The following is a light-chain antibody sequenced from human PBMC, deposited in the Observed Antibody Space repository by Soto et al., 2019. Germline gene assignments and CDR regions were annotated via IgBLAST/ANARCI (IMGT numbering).Light chain of an antibody. CDR2: KAS. Sequence: DIQMTQSPSTLSGSVGDRVTITCRASQTISSWLAWYQQKPGKAPKLLIYKASTLKSGVPSRFSGNGSGTDFTLTISSLQPEDFGTYYCQHIYSPPHTFGQGTRLEI. J-gene: IGKJ5*01. V-gene: IGKV1-5*03. CDR3: QHIYSPPHT. CDR1: QTISSW.